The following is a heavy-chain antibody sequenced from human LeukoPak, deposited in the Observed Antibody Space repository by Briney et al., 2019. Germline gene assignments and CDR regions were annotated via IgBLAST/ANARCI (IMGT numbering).Heavy chain of an antibody. V-gene: IGHV1-46*01. CDR1: GYTFTIDY. J-gene: IGHJ5*02. D-gene: IGHD1-26*01. Sequence: ASVKVSCTASGYTFTIDYMNWVRQAPGQGLEWMGIVQSSGGVIRYAQEFQDRVTVTRDTSTSTIYLELNSMRSEDTAVYYCAGSSHQRNWFDPWGQGTLVIVSS. CDR3: AGSSHQRNWFDP. CDR2: VQSSGGVI.